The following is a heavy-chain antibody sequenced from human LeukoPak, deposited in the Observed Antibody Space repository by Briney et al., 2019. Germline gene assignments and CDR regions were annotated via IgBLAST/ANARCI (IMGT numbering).Heavy chain of an antibody. Sequence: PSETLSLTCTVSGGSISSSSYYWGWIRQPPGKGLEWIGSIYYSGSTYYNPSLKSRVTISVDTSKNQFSLKLSSVTAADTAVYYCARLAIAAAGRDWFDPWGQGTLVTVSS. CDR3: ARLAIAAAGRDWFDP. CDR2: IYYSGST. J-gene: IGHJ5*02. V-gene: IGHV4-39*01. D-gene: IGHD6-13*01. CDR1: GGSISSSSYY.